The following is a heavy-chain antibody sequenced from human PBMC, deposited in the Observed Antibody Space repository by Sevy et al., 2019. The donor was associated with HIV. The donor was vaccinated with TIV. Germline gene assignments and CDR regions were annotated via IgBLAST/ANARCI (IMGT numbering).Heavy chain of an antibody. D-gene: IGHD6-13*01. Sequence: GGSLRLSCAASGFTFSSYWMSWVRQAPGKGLEWVANIKQAGSEKYYVDSVKGRSTISRDNAKNSLYLQMNSLRAEDTAVYYWVRDIGAGIAAAEVTYDNWGQGTMVTVSS. J-gene: IGHJ3*02. CDR2: IKQAGSEK. CDR3: VRDIGAGIAAAEVTYDN. V-gene: IGHV3-7*03. CDR1: GFTFSSYW.